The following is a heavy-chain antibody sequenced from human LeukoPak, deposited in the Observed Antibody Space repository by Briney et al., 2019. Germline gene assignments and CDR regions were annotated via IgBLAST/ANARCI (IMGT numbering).Heavy chain of an antibody. Sequence: PETLSLTCAVYGGSFSGYYWSWIRQPPGKGLEWIGEINHSGSTNYNPSLKSRVTISVDTSKNQFSLKLSSVAAADTAVYYCARGLRRGRGYCSGGSCRYFDYWGQGTLVTVSS. CDR1: GGSFSGYY. J-gene: IGHJ4*02. CDR3: ARGLRRGRGYCSGGSCRYFDY. CDR2: INHSGST. D-gene: IGHD2-15*01. V-gene: IGHV4-34*01.